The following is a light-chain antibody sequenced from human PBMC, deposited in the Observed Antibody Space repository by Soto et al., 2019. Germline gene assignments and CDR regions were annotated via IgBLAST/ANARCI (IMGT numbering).Light chain of an antibody. CDR1: QSVSSN. V-gene: IGKV3-15*01. Sequence: EIVMTQSPATLSVSPGERATLSCRASQSVSSNLAWYQQKPGQAPRLLIYGASTRATGIPARFSGSGSGTEFTLTISSLQSEDSAVYFCQQYFHWPPYTFGQGTKVDI. J-gene: IGKJ2*01. CDR2: GAS. CDR3: QQYFHWPPYT.